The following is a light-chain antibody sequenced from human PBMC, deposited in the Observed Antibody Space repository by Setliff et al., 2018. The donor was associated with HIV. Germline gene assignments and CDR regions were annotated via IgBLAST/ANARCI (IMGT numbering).Light chain of an antibody. Sequence: QSALTQPASVSGSPGPSITIPCTGTSSDIGRYNSVSWYQQKPGKAPKLLIFDVNNRPSGVSTRFSASKSGNTASLTISGLQPEDEADYYCNSFASNSAYTPYVFGTGTKGTVL. CDR2: DVN. CDR1: SSDIGRYNS. V-gene: IGLV2-14*01. J-gene: IGLJ1*01. CDR3: NSFASNSAYTPYV.